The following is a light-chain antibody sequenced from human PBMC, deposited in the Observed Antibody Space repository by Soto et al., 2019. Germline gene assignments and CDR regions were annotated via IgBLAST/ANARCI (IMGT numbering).Light chain of an antibody. V-gene: IGKV3-20*01. CDR2: GAS. J-gene: IGKJ1*01. CDR1: QSVSSNY. Sequence: EIGLTQSPGTLSLSPGERATLSCRASQSVSSNYLAWYQKRPGRAPRLLIYGASSRDTGIPDRFSGSGSGTDFTLTISRLEPEDFAVYYCQQYGGSPRTFGQGTKVDI. CDR3: QQYGGSPRT.